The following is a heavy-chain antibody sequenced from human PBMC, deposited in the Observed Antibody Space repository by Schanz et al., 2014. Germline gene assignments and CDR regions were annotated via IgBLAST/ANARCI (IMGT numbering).Heavy chain of an antibody. CDR3: ARPALWFGDNCFDP. Sequence: EVQLVESGGGLIQPGGSLRLSCAASGFGFSSYSMNWVRQAPGKGLEWVSFVHPGGSTYYPDSVKGRFTISRDNAKNTLYLQMNSLRAEDTAVYYCARPALWFGDNCFDPWGQGTLVTVSS. V-gene: IGHV3-66*01. CDR1: GFGFSSYS. D-gene: IGHD3-10*01. CDR2: VHPGGST. J-gene: IGHJ5*02.